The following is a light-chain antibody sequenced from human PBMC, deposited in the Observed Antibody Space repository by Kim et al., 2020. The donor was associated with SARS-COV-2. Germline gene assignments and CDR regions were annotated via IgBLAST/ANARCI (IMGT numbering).Light chain of an antibody. Sequence: AIQLAQSPSSLSASVGDRVTITCRASQGIGTSLAWYRQRPGKAPQLLMEGTSTLESGVASGFTGCGAGTDFILTISSLQPEDFATYFCQQFKSFPPTFGQGTKVDIK. CDR3: QQFKSFPPT. J-gene: IGKJ1*01. CDR2: GTS. V-gene: IGKV1-13*02. CDR1: QGIGTS.